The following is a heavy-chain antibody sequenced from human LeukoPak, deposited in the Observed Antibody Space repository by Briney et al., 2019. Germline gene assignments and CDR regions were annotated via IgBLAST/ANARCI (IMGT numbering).Heavy chain of an antibody. CDR3: VRRGDASSGWGDHDY. J-gene: IGHJ4*02. V-gene: IGHV3-23*01. CDR2: IGGSGDKT. Sequence: GGSLRLSCAASGFTSNRNAISWVRQAPGKGLGWVSTIGGSGDKTFYADSVKGRFTISRDNSKNMLHLQMSSLTGEDTALYYCVRRGDASSGWGDHDYWGQGALVTVSS. D-gene: IGHD6-19*01. CDR1: GFTSNRNA.